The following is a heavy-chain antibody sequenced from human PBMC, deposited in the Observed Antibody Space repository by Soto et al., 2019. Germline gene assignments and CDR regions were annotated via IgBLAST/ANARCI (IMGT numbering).Heavy chain of an antibody. V-gene: IGHV3-33*01. J-gene: IGHJ4*02. D-gene: IGHD2-2*01. CDR3: AREVYQLLYFDY. CDR2: IWYDGSNK. CDR1: GFTFSSYG. Sequence: QVQLVESGGGVVQPGRSLRLSCAASGFTFSSYGMHWVRQAPGKGLEWVAVIWYDGSNKYYADSVKGRFTISRDKSKNTLYLQMNSLRAEDTAVYYCAREVYQLLYFDYWGQGTLVTVSS.